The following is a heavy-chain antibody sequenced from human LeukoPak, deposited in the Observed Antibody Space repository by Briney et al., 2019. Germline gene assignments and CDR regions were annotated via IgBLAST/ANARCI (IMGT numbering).Heavy chain of an antibody. J-gene: IGHJ4*02. D-gene: IGHD2-15*01. V-gene: IGHV3-23*01. CDR1: GFTLSSYA. CDR2: ISVSGNI. Sequence: PGGSLRLSCAASGFTLSSYAMSWVRQGPGKGLEWVSAISVSGNIYHADSVKGRFTISRDSSKNTLYLQMNSLRAGDAAVYYCAKAPVTTCSGAYCYPFDYWGQGTLVTVSS. CDR3: AKAPVTTCSGAYCYPFDY.